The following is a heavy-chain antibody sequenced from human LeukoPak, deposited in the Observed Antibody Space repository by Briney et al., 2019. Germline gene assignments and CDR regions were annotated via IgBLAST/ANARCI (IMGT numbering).Heavy chain of an antibody. CDR3: ARDMQGMGYYYYYGMDV. J-gene: IGHJ6*02. Sequence: PSETLSLTCTVSGGSISSYYWSWIRRPPGKGLEWIGYIYYSGSTNYNPSLKSRVTISVDTSKNQFSLKLSSVSAADTAVYYCARDMQGMGYYYYYGMDVWGQGTTVTVSS. D-gene: IGHD1-14*01. V-gene: IGHV4-59*08. CDR1: GGSISSYY. CDR2: IYYSGST.